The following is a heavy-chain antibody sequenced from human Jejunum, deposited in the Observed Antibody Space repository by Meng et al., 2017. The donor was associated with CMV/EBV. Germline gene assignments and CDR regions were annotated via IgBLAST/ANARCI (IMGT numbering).Heavy chain of an antibody. Sequence: SISSGYCWGGIRQPPGKGLEWIGSFYHSGSTYYSPSLQSRVTISVDTSKNHFSLKLTSVTAADTAVYYCARERDMYNWNDGSTFDIWGQGATVTVSS. CDR2: FYHSGST. CDR1: SISSGYC. V-gene: IGHV4-38-2*02. J-gene: IGHJ3*02. D-gene: IGHD1-1*01. CDR3: ARERDMYNWNDGSTFDI.